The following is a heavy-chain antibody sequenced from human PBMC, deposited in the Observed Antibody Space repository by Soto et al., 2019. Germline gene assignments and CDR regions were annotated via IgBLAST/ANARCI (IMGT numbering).Heavy chain of an antibody. V-gene: IGHV5-51*01. J-gene: IGHJ6*02. CDR1: GYTFTYYW. CDR2: IYPGDSDT. Sequence: GESLKISCKGSGYTFTYYWIGWVRQMPGQGLVWMGVIYPGDSDTKYNPSFKGQVNNSDDKSNTTTYRRWTSLKASDTAIYYCAASIFYYGMDVWGQGTPVTVSS. CDR3: AASIFYYGMDV.